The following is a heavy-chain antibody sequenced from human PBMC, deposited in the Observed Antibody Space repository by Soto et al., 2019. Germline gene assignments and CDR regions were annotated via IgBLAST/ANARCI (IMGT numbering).Heavy chain of an antibody. CDR3: AKDVFTGGWYNYFDP. CDR1: GFRFNNLG. J-gene: IGHJ5*02. D-gene: IGHD2-8*02. V-gene: IGHV3-30*18. CDR2: ISHDGTAK. Sequence: XGCLRLSCAACGFRFNNLGMHWVRQAPGKGPEWVAMISHDGTAKYYADSVKGRFTISRDNSKNTLYLQMNNLRTEDTAVYYCAKDVFTGGWYNYFDPCGQGTLVTVSS.